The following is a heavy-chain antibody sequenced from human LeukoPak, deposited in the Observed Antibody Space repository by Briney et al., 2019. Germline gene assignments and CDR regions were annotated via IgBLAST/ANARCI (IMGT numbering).Heavy chain of an antibody. Sequence: SETLFLTCSVYDGYIYSSYWNWIRGPPGKGLERIGYIYYNGNTNYSPSLKSRVTMSVDTSKNLFSLKVSSVTAADTAVYYCARGRSNYYGMDVWGQGTTVTVSS. V-gene: IGHV4-59*01. J-gene: IGHJ6*02. D-gene: IGHD1-26*01. CDR2: IYYNGNT. CDR3: ARGRSNYYGMDV. CDR1: DGYIYSSY.